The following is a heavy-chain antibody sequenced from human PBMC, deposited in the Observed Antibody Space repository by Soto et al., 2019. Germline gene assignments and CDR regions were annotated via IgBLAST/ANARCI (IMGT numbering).Heavy chain of an antibody. D-gene: IGHD6-6*01. CDR3: ARDLAGYSSSSSYYYGMDV. Sequence: SETLSLTCTVSGCSISSYYWSWIRQPPGKGLEWIGYIYYSGSTSYNPSLKRRVTISVDTSKNQFSLKLSSVTAADTAVYYCARDLAGYSSSSSYYYGMDVWGQGTTVTVSS. V-gene: IGHV4-59*01. J-gene: IGHJ6*02. CDR1: GCSISSYY. CDR2: IYYSGST.